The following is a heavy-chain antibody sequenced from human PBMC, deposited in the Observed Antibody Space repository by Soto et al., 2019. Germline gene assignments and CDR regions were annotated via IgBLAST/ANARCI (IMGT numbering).Heavy chain of an antibody. Sequence: PGGSLRLSCSASGFTFSRYAMHWVRQAPGKGLEYVSGVRGNGDPPFYADSVKGRFTISRDNSKNTLYLQMSSLSADDTAVYYCVKSRGGNNFDFFDWGQGALVTVS. CDR2: VRGNGDPP. CDR3: VKSRGGNNFDFFD. J-gene: IGHJ4*02. V-gene: IGHV3-64D*06. D-gene: IGHD5-12*01. CDR1: GFTFSRYA.